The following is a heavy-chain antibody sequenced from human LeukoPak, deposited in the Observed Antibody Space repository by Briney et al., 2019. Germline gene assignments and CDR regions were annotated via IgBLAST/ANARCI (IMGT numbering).Heavy chain of an antibody. CDR2: INHSGST. Sequence: SETLSLTCAVYGGSFSGYYWSWIRQPPGKGLEWIGEINHSGSTNYNPSLKSRVTISVDTSKNQFSLKLSSVTAADTAVYYCARRPSQKYFQHWGQGTLVTVSS. CDR3: ARRPSQKYFQH. D-gene: IGHD6-6*01. V-gene: IGHV4-34*01. CDR1: GGSFSGYY. J-gene: IGHJ1*01.